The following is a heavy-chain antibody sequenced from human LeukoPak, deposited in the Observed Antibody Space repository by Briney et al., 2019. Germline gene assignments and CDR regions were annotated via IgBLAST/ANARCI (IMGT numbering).Heavy chain of an antibody. D-gene: IGHD6-13*01. CDR1: GGTFSSYA. Sequence: SVKVSCKASGGTFSSYAISWVRQAPGQGLEWMGGIIPIFGTANYAQKFQGRVTITADESTSTAYMELSSLRSDDTAVYYCARDGSSSWYSYYYYYYMDVWGKGTTVTVSS. CDR2: IIPIFGTA. J-gene: IGHJ6*03. CDR3: ARDGSSSWYSYYYYYYMDV. V-gene: IGHV1-69*13.